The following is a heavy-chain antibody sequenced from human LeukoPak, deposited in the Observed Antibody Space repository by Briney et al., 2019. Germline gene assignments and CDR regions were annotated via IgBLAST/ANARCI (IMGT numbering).Heavy chain of an antibody. CDR1: GGSISSSSYY. Sequence: PSETLSLTCTVSGGSISSSSYYWGWIRQPPGKGLEWIGSIYYSGSTYYNPSLKSRVTISVDTSKNQFSLKLSSVTAADTAVYYCARHKAELRYFDWLQLKWFDPWGQGTLVTVSS. J-gene: IGHJ5*02. CDR2: IYYSGST. V-gene: IGHV4-39*01. CDR3: ARHKAELRYFDWLQLKWFDP. D-gene: IGHD3-9*01.